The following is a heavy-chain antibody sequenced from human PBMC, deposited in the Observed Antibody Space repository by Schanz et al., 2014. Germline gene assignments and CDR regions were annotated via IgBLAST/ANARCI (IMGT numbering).Heavy chain of an antibody. J-gene: IGHJ4*02. CDR3: ARVGIEGSSGRKTDY. CDR2: IKQDGIEK. Sequence: EVQLVESGGGLVQPGGSLRLSCAASGFTFGNFFMSWVRQAPGKGLEWVANIKQDGIEKYYVDSVKGRFTISRDNAKNSLYLQMNSLTADDTAVYYCARVGIEGSSGRKTDYWGQGTLVTVSS. CDR1: GFTFGNFF. D-gene: IGHD3-22*01. V-gene: IGHV3-7*01.